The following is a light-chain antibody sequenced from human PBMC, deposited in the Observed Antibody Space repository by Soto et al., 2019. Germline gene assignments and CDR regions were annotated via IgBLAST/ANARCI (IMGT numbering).Light chain of an antibody. V-gene: IGKV1-39*01. J-gene: IGKJ1*01. CDR1: QSVRSY. CDR3: QQTYSAPPWT. Sequence: IQMPQSPSSLSASVGDTIPITCRASQSVRSYLNWYQQKPGKAPNLLIYTTTSLQSEVPSRFSGSGSETHFTLTITSLQPEDFATYFCQQTYSAPPWTFGPGTKVDIK. CDR2: TTT.